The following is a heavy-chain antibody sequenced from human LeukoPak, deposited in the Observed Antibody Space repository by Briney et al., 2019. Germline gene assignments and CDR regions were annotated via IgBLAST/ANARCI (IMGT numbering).Heavy chain of an antibody. V-gene: IGHV3-33*01. Sequence: PGRSLRLSCAASGFTISSFGMHWVRQAPGKGLEWVAVIWYDGSNKYYADSVKGRFTISRDNSKNTLYLQMNSLRAEDTAVYYCARDPSSIAAAGYFDYWGQGTLVTVSS. J-gene: IGHJ4*02. CDR2: IWYDGSNK. CDR1: GFTISSFG. CDR3: ARDPSSIAAAGYFDY. D-gene: IGHD6-13*01.